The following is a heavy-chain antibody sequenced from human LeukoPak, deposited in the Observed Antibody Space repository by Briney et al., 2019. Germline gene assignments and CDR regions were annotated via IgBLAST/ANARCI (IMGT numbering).Heavy chain of an antibody. D-gene: IGHD6-13*01. CDR3: ATGYSSSWYNAFDI. CDR1: GFTFSSYW. J-gene: IGHJ3*02. Sequence: GGSLRLSCAASGFTFSSYWMHWVRQVPGKGLVWVSRINSDGSSTSYADSVKGRFTISRDNAKNTLYLQMNSLRAEDTAVYYCATGYSSSWYNAFDIWGQGTMVTV. V-gene: IGHV3-74*01. CDR2: INSDGSST.